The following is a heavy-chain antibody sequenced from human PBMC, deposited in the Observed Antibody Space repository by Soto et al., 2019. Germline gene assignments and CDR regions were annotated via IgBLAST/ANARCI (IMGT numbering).Heavy chain of an antibody. D-gene: IGHD1-26*01. Sequence: QVQLFQSGAEVKKPGASLQVSCEASGGTLNTYTITWVRQAPGRGLEWVGQIVPRYDSVNYAGNCQDRVTITVDKSTQTANMELTRLRSEDTALYFCASWRSYSGSYCFDYWGQGNLVTVSS. J-gene: IGHJ4*02. V-gene: IGHV1-69*06. CDR1: GGTLNTYT. CDR2: IVPRYDSV. CDR3: ASWRSYSGSYCFDY.